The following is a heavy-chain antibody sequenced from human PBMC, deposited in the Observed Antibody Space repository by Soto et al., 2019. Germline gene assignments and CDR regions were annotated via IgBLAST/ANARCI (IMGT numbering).Heavy chain of an antibody. CDR2: VYRTGST. CDR3: ARARATIAAAAIFDC. Sequence: QVQLQESGPGLVKPSGTLSLTCAVSGGSISTSNWWSWVRQPPGKGLEWIGEVYRTGSTNYNPSLESRGTVSIDKSQNQFSLKLTSVTAADTAVYYGARARATIAAAAIFDCWGQGTLVTVSS. CDR1: GGSISTSNW. D-gene: IGHD6-13*01. V-gene: IGHV4-4*02. J-gene: IGHJ4*02.